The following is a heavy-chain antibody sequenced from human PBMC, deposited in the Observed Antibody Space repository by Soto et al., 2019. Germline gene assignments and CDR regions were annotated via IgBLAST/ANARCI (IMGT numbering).Heavy chain of an antibody. Sequence: QVQLVQSGAEVKKPGASVKVSGKASGYIFTSYDINWVRQAPGQGLEWMGWMNPNSGNTDYAQKFQGRVTMTRNTPISTAYMELSSLRSEEPAVYCCARDYHSDYWAQGTLVTVSS. V-gene: IGHV1-8*01. CDR2: MNPNSGNT. J-gene: IGHJ4*02. D-gene: IGHD3-22*01. CDR3: ARDYHSDY. CDR1: GYIFTSYD.